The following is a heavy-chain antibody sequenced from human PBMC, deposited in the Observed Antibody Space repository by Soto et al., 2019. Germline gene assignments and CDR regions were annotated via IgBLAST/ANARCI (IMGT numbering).Heavy chain of an antibody. CDR3: VVAAQPYYFDY. J-gene: IGHJ4*02. CDR1: GYTFTNYG. D-gene: IGHD2-15*01. CDR2: ISAYIGNT. Sequence: QVHLVQSGLEVKKPGASVKVSCKASGYTFTNYGISWVRQAPGQGLEWVGWISAYIGNTNYAQKVQGRVTMTTDTSTSTAYMELRSLRSDDTAVYYCVVAAQPYYFDYWGQGTLVTVSS. V-gene: IGHV1-18*01.